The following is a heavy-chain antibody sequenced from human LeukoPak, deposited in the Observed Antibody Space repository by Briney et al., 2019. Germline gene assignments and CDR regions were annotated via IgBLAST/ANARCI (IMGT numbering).Heavy chain of an antibody. CDR3: AKSITMAPNYYYGMDV. CDR1: GGSISTYY. CDR2: IYASGSA. V-gene: IGHV4-4*07. D-gene: IGHD3-10*01. Sequence: SETLSLTCTVSGGSISTYYWSWIWQPAGKGLEWIGRIYASGSANYNPSLKSRVTMSVDTSKNQFSLKLSSVTAADTAVYYCAKSITMAPNYYYGMDVWGQGTTVTVSS. J-gene: IGHJ6*02.